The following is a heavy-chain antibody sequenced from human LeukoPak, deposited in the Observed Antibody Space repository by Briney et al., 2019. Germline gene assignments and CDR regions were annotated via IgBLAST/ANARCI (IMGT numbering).Heavy chain of an antibody. J-gene: IGHJ4*02. Sequence: GGSLRLSCAASGFTFSSYSMNWVRQAPGKGLEWVANIKQDGSEKYYVDSVKGRFTSSRDNAKNSLYLQMNSLRAEDTAVYYCARQYSRSLGYWGQGTLVTVSS. D-gene: IGHD6-13*01. V-gene: IGHV3-7*01. CDR2: IKQDGSEK. CDR1: GFTFSSYS. CDR3: ARQYSRSLGY.